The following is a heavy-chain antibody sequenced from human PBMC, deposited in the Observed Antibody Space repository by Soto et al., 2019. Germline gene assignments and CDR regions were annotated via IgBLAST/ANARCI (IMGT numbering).Heavy chain of an antibody. CDR2: MNPNSGNT. CDR1: GYTFTSYD. CDR3: ASPVGYCSSTSCSDAFDI. J-gene: IGHJ3*02. V-gene: IGHV1-8*01. D-gene: IGHD2-2*01. Sequence: QVQLVQSGAEVKKPGASVKVSCKASGYTFTSYDINWVRQATGQGLEWMGWMNPNSGNTGYAQKFQGRVTMTRNTSISTAYMELSSLRSEDTAVYYCASPVGYCSSTSCSDAFDIWGQGTMDTVSS.